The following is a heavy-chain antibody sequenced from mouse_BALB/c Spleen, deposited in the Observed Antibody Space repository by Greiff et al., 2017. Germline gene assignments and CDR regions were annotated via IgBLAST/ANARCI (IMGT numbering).Heavy chain of an antibody. D-gene: IGHD2-4*01. V-gene: IGHV1S22*01. J-gene: IGHJ3*01. CDR1: GYTFTSYW. CDR2: IYPGSGST. Sequence: LQQPGSELVRPGASVKLSCKASGYTFTSYWMHWVKQRPGQGLEWIGNIYPGSGSTNYDEKFKSKATLTVDTSSSTAYMQLSSLTSEDSAVYYCTRGTYDYSFAYWGQGTLSLSLQ. CDR3: TRGTYDYSFAY.